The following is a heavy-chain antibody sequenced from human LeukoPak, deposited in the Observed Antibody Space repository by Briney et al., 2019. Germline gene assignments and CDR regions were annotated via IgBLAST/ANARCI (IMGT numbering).Heavy chain of an antibody. CDR3: ARGDRGSGSYFDY. J-gene: IGHJ4*02. CDR1: GGSFSGYY. Sequence: SETLSLTCAVYGGSFSGYYWSWIRQPPGKGLEWIGEINHSGSTNYNPPLKSRITISVDTTKNQFSLKLSSVTAADTAVYYCARGDRGSGSYFDYWGQGTLVTVSP. CDR2: INHSGST. D-gene: IGHD3-10*01. V-gene: IGHV4-34*01.